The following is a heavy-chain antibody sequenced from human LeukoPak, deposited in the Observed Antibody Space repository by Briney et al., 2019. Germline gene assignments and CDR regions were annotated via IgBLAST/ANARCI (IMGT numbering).Heavy chain of an antibody. J-gene: IGHJ4*03. V-gene: IGHV4-38-2*02. CDR1: GYSVSSGYY. Sequence: SETLSLTCTVSGYSVSSGYYWGWIRQPPGKGLEWIGSIYHSGSTYYNPSLKSRVTISVDTSKNQFSLKLSSVTAADTAVYYCARGSITMVRGVIISDPFDYWGQGTMVTVSS. CDR2: IYHSGST. CDR3: ARGSITMVRGVIISDPFDY. D-gene: IGHD3-10*01.